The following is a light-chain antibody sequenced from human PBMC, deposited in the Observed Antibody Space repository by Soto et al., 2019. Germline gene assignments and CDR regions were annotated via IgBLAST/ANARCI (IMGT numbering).Light chain of an antibody. CDR2: EVS. V-gene: IGLV2-14*01. Sequence: QSALTQPASVSGSPGQSITISCTGTSNDIGGFNYVSWYQQHPGKAPKLIIFEVSNRPSGVSNRFSGSKSGNTASLTISGLQVEDEAHYFCSSYTSASALAIFGGGTKLTVL. CDR3: SSYTSASALAI. J-gene: IGLJ2*01. CDR1: SNDIGGFNY.